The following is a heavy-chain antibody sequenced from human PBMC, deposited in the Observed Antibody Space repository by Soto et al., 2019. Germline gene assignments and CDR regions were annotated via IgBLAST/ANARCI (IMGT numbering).Heavy chain of an antibody. V-gene: IGHV4-28*01. J-gene: IGHJ4*02. D-gene: IGHD1-26*01. Sequence: PSETLSLTCAFSGYSIRSSNWWVWIRQPPGKGLEWIGYIYYSGTTYYNPSLKSRVTMSVDTSKNQFSLKLTSVTAVDTAVYYCARREIQGPIDYWGQGTLVTVSS. CDR1: GYSIRSSNW. CDR3: ARREIQGPIDY. CDR2: IYYSGTT.